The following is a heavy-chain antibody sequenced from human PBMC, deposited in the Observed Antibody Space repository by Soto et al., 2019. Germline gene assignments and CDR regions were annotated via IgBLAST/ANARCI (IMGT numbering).Heavy chain of an antibody. J-gene: IGHJ5*01. CDR3: ARDEYQLLSSVSWFDS. V-gene: IGHV4-30-4*01. D-gene: IGHD2-2*01. Sequence: SETLSLTCTVSGGSISYDSYWSWIRQTPGKGLEWIGYIYHTGNTYYNPSLRSRVPISVDKSKSQFSLKLISVTAADTAVYFCARDEYQLLSSVSWFDSWGQGTLVTVSS. CDR2: IYHTGNT. CDR1: GGSISYDSY.